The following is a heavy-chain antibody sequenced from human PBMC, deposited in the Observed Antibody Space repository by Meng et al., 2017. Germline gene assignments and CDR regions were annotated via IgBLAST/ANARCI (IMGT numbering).Heavy chain of an antibody. D-gene: IGHD4-23*01. CDR2: IRSSGATR. Sequence: VELVGSGGVLVWPGRSLRLSCAASGFAFSDHYMSWIRQATGNGLECLSYIRSSGATRYYADSVKGRFTISRDNARKLLYLQMTYLRPEDTAVYYCARSIPVTTPWFDSWGQGTLVTVSS. J-gene: IGHJ5*01. CDR1: GFAFSDHY. CDR3: ARSIPVTTPWFDS. V-gene: IGHV3-11*01.